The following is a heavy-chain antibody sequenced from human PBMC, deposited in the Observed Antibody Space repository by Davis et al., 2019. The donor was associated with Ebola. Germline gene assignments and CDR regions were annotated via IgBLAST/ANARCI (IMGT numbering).Heavy chain of an antibody. J-gene: IGHJ6*02. Sequence: SETLSLTCTVSGGSISSGGYYWSWIRQHPGKGLEWIGYIYYSGSTYYNPSLKSRVTISVDTSKNQFSLKLSSVTAADTAVYYCARGSSSWVYYGMDVWGQGTTVTVSS. CDR1: GGSISSGGYY. CDR3: ARGSSSWVYYGMDV. D-gene: IGHD6-13*01. V-gene: IGHV4-31*03. CDR2: IYYSGST.